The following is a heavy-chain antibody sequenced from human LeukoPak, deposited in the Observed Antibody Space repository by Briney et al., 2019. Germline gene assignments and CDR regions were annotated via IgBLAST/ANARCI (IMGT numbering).Heavy chain of an antibody. J-gene: IGHJ4*02. CDR2: IKSKTDGGTR. V-gene: IGHV3-15*01. CDR3: TADRLPLRFLELLPYFFDY. Sequence: GGSLRLSCAASGFTFSNAWMSWVRQSPGKGLEWVGCIKSKTDGGTRDYAAPVKGRFTISRDDSKNTLYLQMNSLKTEDTAVYYCTADRLPLRFLELLPYFFDYWGQGTLVTVSS. D-gene: IGHD3-3*01. CDR1: GFTFSNAW.